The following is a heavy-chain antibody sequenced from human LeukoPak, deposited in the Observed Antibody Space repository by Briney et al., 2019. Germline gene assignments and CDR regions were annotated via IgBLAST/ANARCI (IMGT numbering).Heavy chain of an antibody. CDR1: GGTFNIYA. Sequence: ASVKVSFTASGGTFNIYAISWVRQAPGQGLEWMGRIIPIFGIANYAQKFQGRGTITADKSTSTAYMELSSLRSEDTAVYYCARDRGGYSYGISFDYWGQGTLVTVSS. J-gene: IGHJ4*02. CDR3: ARDRGGYSYGISFDY. CDR2: IIPIFGIA. V-gene: IGHV1-69*04. D-gene: IGHD5-18*01.